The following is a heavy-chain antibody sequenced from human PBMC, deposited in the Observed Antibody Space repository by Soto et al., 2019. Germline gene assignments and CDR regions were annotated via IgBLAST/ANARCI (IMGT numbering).Heavy chain of an antibody. CDR1: GFTFSTYA. CDR2: ISGGGDNT. V-gene: IGHV3-23*01. D-gene: IGHD6-13*01. CDR3: AKGDTTAVGTVDY. J-gene: IGHJ4*02. Sequence: EVQLLESGGGLVQPGGSLRLYWVASGFTFSTYAMTWVRQAPGKGLEWVSAISGGGDNTYYADSVKGRFTISRDNSKNTLYLQMNSLRVEDTALYYCAKGDTTAVGTVDYWGQGTLVSVSS.